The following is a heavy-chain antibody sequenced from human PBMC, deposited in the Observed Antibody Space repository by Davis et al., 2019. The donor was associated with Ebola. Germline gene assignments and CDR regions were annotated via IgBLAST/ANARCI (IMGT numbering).Heavy chain of an antibody. V-gene: IGHV4-59*01. D-gene: IGHD1-26*01. J-gene: IGHJ4*02. CDR2: IFNSGTA. CDR3: ARDQMGSLDY. CDR1: GGSISGYQ. Sequence: MPSETLSLTCTVSGGSISGYQWAWIRQSPGKGLDYVGHIFNSGTAIYNSALKSRVTISLDKSSNQFSLKLNSVTAADTAIYFCARDQMGSLDYWGQGTLVTVSS.